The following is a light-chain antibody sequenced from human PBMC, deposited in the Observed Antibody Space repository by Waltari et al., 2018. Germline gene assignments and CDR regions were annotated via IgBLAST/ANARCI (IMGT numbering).Light chain of an antibody. J-gene: IGKJ4*01. Sequence: EIVLTQSPATLSLSPGERATLSCRASQSVSSSLAWYQQNPGQAPRLLLYDASNKATGIPARFSGSGTGTDFNLTINSLEPEDFAVYYCQQRSIWPQLTFGGGTKVEI. CDR1: QSVSSS. CDR3: QQRSIWPQLT. V-gene: IGKV3-11*01. CDR2: DAS.